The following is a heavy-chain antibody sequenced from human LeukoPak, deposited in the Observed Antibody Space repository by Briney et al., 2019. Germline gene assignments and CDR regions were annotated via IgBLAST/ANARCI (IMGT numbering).Heavy chain of an antibody. CDR3: ARETLTTSRWFGP. CDR1: GGSISSANYY. Sequence: SETLSLTCTVSGGSISSANYYWSWIRQPPGKGLEWIGYIYYSGSTYYNPSLKSRVTISVDTSKNQFSLKLSSVTAADTAVYYCARETLTTSRWFGPWGQGTLVAVSS. CDR2: IYYSGST. J-gene: IGHJ5*02. D-gene: IGHD4-17*01. V-gene: IGHV4-30-4*01.